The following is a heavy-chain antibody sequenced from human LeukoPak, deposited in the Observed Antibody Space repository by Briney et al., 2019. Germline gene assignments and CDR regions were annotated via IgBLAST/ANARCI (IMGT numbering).Heavy chain of an antibody. D-gene: IGHD2-2*01. Sequence: NPSETLSLTCTVSGASISSNSYYWGWIRQPPGKGLEGIARIYYSGNTHHNPSLKSRVSISVDTSKNQFSLKLSSVTAADTAVYYCATCSSTSADYMAVWGKGTTVTVSS. CDR1: GASISSNSYY. V-gene: IGHV4-39*07. CDR3: ATCSSTSADYMAV. J-gene: IGHJ6*03. CDR2: IYYSGNT.